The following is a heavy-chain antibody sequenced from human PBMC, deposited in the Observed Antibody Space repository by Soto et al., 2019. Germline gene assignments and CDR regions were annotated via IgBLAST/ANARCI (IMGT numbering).Heavy chain of an antibody. V-gene: IGHV1-69*12. CDR3: ARQQLVPLLSRYFDL. Sequence: QVPLVQSGAEVKKPGSSVKVSCKASGGNFSSYAIRWVRQAPGHGLEWMGGSNPIFGTANYAPKFQGRVTSTADESTSTPYLELSNVRSEYTAVYYCARQQLVPLLSRYFDLWGRGTLVAVAS. CDR2: SNPIFGTA. J-gene: IGHJ2*01. D-gene: IGHD6-6*01. CDR1: GGNFSSYA.